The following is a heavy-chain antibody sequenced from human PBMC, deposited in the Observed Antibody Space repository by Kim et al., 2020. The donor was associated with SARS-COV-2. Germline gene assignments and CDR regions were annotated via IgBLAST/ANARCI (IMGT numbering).Heavy chain of an antibody. V-gene: IGHV1-69*04. Sequence: SVKVSCKASGGTFSSYAISWVRQAPGQGLEWMGRIIPILGIANYAQKFQGRVTITADKSTSTAYMELSSLRSEDTAVYYCARELIAVAGIDAFDIWGQGTMVTVSS. CDR1: GGTFSSYA. CDR3: ARELIAVAGIDAFDI. D-gene: IGHD6-19*01. J-gene: IGHJ3*02. CDR2: IIPILGIA.